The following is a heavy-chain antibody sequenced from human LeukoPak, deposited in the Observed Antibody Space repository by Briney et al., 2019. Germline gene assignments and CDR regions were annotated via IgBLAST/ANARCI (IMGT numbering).Heavy chain of an antibody. CDR1: GFTFSSYA. D-gene: IGHD5-24*01. Sequence: AGGSLRLSCAASGFTFSSYAMSWVRQAPGKGLEWVSAISGSGGSTYYADSVKGRFTISRDNSKNTPYLQMNSLRAEDTAVYYCAKARAGYSSYYFDYWGQGTLVTVSS. CDR3: AKARAGYSSYYFDY. J-gene: IGHJ4*02. CDR2: ISGSGGST. V-gene: IGHV3-23*01.